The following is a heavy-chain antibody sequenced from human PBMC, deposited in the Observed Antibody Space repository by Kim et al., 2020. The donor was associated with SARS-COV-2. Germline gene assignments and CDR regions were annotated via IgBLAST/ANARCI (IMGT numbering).Heavy chain of an antibody. Sequence: GGSLRLSCVASGFTFSSDWMHWVRQAPGKGLVWVSRINGDGSRTNYADSVKGRFTISRDNAKNTLYLQMNSLRAEDTAVYYCARRRYTSNWYFFDYWGQGTLVAVSS. J-gene: IGHJ4*02. CDR3: ARRRYTSNWYFFDY. V-gene: IGHV3-74*01. CDR2: INGDGSRT. D-gene: IGHD6-13*01. CDR1: GFTFSSDW.